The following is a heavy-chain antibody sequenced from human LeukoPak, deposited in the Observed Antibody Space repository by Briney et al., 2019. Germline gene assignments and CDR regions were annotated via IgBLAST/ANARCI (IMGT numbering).Heavy chain of an antibody. D-gene: IGHD2-21*02. Sequence: GSLRLSCAASGFTFSSYSMNWVRQAPGKGLEWIGEINHSGSTNYNPSLKSRVTMSVDTSKNQFSLKLDSVTAADTAVYYCARGPYCGSDCWFQSWGQGTLVTVSS. CDR2: INHSGST. J-gene: IGHJ5*01. CDR1: GFTFSSYS. V-gene: IGHV4-34*01. CDR3: ARGPYCGSDCWFQS.